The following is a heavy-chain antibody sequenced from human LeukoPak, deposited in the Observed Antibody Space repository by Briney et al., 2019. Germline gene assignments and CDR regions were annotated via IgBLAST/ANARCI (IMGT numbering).Heavy chain of an antibody. CDR2: ISYDGSNE. CDR1: GFTFGDYA. Sequence: GGSLRLSCTASGFTFGDYAMTWVRQAPGKGLEWVAAISYDGSNEKYADSVKGRFTISRDNSKNTLYLQMDSLRAEDTAVYYCARGSRIAARPYYFDAWGQGTLVTVSS. J-gene: IGHJ4*02. D-gene: IGHD6-6*01. CDR3: ARGSRIAARPYYFDA. V-gene: IGHV3-30*04.